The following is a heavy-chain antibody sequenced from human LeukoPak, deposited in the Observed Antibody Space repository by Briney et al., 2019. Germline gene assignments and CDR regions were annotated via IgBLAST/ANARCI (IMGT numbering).Heavy chain of an antibody. D-gene: IGHD3-22*01. CDR2: INTNTGNP. V-gene: IGHV7-4-1*02. CDR3: ARDREFYDSSGSDFDY. J-gene: IGHJ4*02. CDR1: GYTFTSYA. Sequence: WASVKVSCKASGYTFTSYAMNWVRQAPGQGLEWMGWINTNTGNPTYAQGFTGRFVFSLDTSVSTAYLQISSLKAEDTAVYYCARDREFYDSSGSDFDYWGQGTLVTVSS.